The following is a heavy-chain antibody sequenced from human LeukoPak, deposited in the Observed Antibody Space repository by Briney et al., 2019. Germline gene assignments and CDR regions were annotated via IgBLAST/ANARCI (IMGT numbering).Heavy chain of an antibody. CDR1: GLTFDDYA. V-gene: IGHV3-9*01. D-gene: IGHD6-6*01. CDR2: ISWNSGSI. J-gene: IGHJ6*03. Sequence: PGRSLRLSCAASGLTFDDYAMHWVRQAPGKGLEWVSGISWNSGSIGYADSVKGRFTISRDNAKNSLYLQMNSLRAEDTALYYCAKGLEKPLDYYYYMDVWGKGTTVTVSS. CDR3: AKGLEKPLDYYYYMDV.